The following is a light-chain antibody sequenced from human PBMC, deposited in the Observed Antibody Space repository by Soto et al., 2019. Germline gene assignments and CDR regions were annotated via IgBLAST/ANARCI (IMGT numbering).Light chain of an antibody. CDR1: QAISNY. Sequence: DIQMSLSPSFLSASVGDRVTITCRASQAISNYLNWYQQRPGKAPNLLIFGAKTLQSGVPSRFSGSGYGTDFTLTITTLQPEDFATYYCLQLYNFSWTFGQGTKVDI. CDR3: LQLYNFSWT. J-gene: IGKJ1*01. V-gene: IGKV1-39*02. CDR2: GAK.